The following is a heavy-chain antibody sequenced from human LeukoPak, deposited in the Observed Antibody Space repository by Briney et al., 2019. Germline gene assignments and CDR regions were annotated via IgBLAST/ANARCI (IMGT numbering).Heavy chain of an antibody. Sequence: ASVKVPSRASGYTFTSYAMHWVRPAPGQRLEWMGWINAGNGNTKYSQKFQGRVTITRDTSASTAYMELSSLRSEDTAVYYCASSGYRSSWYLNYWGQGTLVTVSS. CDR2: INAGNGNT. V-gene: IGHV1-3*01. J-gene: IGHJ4*02. CDR1: GYTFTSYA. CDR3: ASSGYRSSWYLNY. D-gene: IGHD6-13*01.